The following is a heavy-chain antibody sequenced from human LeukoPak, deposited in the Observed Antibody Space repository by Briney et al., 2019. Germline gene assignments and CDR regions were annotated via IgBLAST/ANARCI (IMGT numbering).Heavy chain of an antibody. D-gene: IGHD6-19*01. CDR1: GFTFSSYE. CDR2: ISSSGSTI. J-gene: IGHJ4*02. V-gene: IGHV3-48*03. Sequence: GGSLRLSCAASGFTFSSYEMNWVRQAPGKGLEWVSYISSSGSTIYYADSVKGRFTISRDNAKNSLYLQMNSLRAEDTAVYYCARDPGLAKLDYWGQGTLVTVSS. CDR3: ARDPGLAKLDY.